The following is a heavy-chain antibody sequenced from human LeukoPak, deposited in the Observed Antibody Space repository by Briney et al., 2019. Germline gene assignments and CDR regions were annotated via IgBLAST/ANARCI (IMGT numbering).Heavy chain of an antibody. J-gene: IGHJ4*02. CDR2: IYHSGST. D-gene: IGHD2-15*01. V-gene: IGHV4-38-2*02. CDR1: GYSISSGYY. CDR3: ARCPDQPRITIKDIVVVVAATFGAPYYFDY. Sequence: SETLSLTCTVSGYSISSGYYWGWIRQPPGKGLEWIGSIYHSGSTYYNPSLKSRVTISVDTSKNQFSLKLSSVTAADTAVYYCARCPDQPRITIKDIVVVVAATFGAPYYFDYWGQGTLVTVSS.